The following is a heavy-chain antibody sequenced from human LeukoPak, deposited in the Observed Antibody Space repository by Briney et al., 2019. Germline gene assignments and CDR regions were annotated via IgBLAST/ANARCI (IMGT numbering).Heavy chain of an antibody. J-gene: IGHJ3*02. V-gene: IGHV3-23*01. Sequence: PGGSLRLSCAASGFTFSNYAMSWVRQAPGKGLEWVSAITGSGGNTHYADSAKGRFTISRENTKNTLSLQMHSLRAEDTAVYYCARDRRIASVVVVAASFAFDIWGQGTMVTVSS. CDR3: ARDRRIASVVVVAASFAFDI. CDR2: ITGSGGNT. CDR1: GFTFSNYA. D-gene: IGHD2-15*01.